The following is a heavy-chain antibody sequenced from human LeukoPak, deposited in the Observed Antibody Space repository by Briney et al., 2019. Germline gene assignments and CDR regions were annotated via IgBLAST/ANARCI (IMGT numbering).Heavy chain of an antibody. J-gene: IGHJ5*02. CDR2: INHSGST. V-gene: IGHV4-34*01. CDR1: GGSFSGYY. CDR3: ARDSSSWYGDVWFDP. Sequence: SETLSLTCAVYGGSFSGYYWSWIRQAPGKGLEWIGDINHSGSTNYNPSLKSRVTISVDTSKNQLSLKLSSVTAADTAMYYCARDSSSWYGDVWFDPWGQGTLVTVSS. D-gene: IGHD6-13*01.